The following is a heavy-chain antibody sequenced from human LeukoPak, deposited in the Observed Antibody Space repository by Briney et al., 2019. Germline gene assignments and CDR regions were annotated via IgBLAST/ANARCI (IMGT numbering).Heavy chain of an antibody. D-gene: IGHD3-10*01. Sequence: APVKVSCKAFGYTFTSNYMHWVRQAPGQGPEWMGVISPSGGSTTYAQKFQGRVTLTRDMSTSTVYMELSSLRSEDTAVYYCARDFTPHNSDSGRDYYYSMDVWGKGTTVIVSS. CDR2: ISPSGGST. CDR1: GYTFTSNY. J-gene: IGHJ6*03. CDR3: ARDFTPHNSDSGRDYYYSMDV. V-gene: IGHV1-46*01.